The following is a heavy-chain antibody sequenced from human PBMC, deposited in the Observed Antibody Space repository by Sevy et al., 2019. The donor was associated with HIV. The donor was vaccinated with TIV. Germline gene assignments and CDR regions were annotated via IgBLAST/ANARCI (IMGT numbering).Heavy chain of an antibody. D-gene: IGHD3-3*01. Sequence: GGSLRLSCAGIGFSLSAHGVNWVRQAPGKGLEWVAFIRGGSSYIYYADSVRGRFIVSRDNAKNSVDLQMSSLRAEDTAVYYCASEDIMLFGGVRGEWRSAMDVWGQGTTVTVSS. J-gene: IGHJ6*02. CDR1: GFSLSAHG. V-gene: IGHV3-21*01. CDR2: IRGGSSYI. CDR3: ASEDIMLFGGVRGEWRSAMDV.